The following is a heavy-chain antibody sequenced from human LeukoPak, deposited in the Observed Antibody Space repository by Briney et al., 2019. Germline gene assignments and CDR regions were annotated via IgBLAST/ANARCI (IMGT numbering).Heavy chain of an antibody. CDR3: ARTSEAGDIVVVPASFDY. J-gene: IGHJ4*02. D-gene: IGHD2-2*01. CDR2: ISSSSSYT. V-gene: IGHV3-11*03. CDR1: GFTLSDYY. Sequence: GGSLRLSCAASGFTLSDYYTSWIRQAPGKGLEWVSYISSSSSYTNYADSVKGRFTISRDNAKNSLYLQMNSLRAEDTAVYYCARTSEAGDIVVVPASFDYWGQGTLVTVSS.